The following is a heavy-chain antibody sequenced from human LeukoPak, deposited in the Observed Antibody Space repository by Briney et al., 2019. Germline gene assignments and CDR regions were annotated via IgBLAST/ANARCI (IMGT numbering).Heavy chain of an antibody. Sequence: GGSLRLSCAASGFTFSSYWMSWVRQAPGKGLEWVANINQDGSEKYYADSVKGRFTISRDNAKNSLYLQMKSLRAEDTAVYYCARHSGTYYDYWGQGTLVTVSS. V-gene: IGHV3-7*01. CDR2: INQDGSEK. J-gene: IGHJ4*02. CDR1: GFTFSSYW. D-gene: IGHD1-26*01. CDR3: ARHSGTYYDY.